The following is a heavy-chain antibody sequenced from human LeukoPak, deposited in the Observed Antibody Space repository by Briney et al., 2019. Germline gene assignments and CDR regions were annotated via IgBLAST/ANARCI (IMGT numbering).Heavy chain of an antibody. CDR3: AREVRRTDGYNWLEP. CDR2: IYYSGST. D-gene: IGHD2-2*03. CDR1: GGSTTSYY. V-gene: IGHV4-59*01. Sequence: SETLSLTCTVSGGSTTSYYWSWIRQSPGKGLEWIGYIYYSGSTIYNPSLESRVSISVDTSKNQFSLKLNSVTAADTAVYYCAREVRRTDGYNWLEPWGQGTLVTVYS. J-gene: IGHJ5*02.